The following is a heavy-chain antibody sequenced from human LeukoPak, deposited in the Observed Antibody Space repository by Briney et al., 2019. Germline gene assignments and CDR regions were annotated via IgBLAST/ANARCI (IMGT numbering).Heavy chain of an antibody. J-gene: IGHJ3*02. Sequence: SETLSLTCTVSGGSISSYYWSWIRQPAGKGLEWIGRIYTSGSTNYNPSLKSRVTMSVDTSKNQFSLKLSSVTAVDTAVYYCAREQLSSRGTDDAFDIWGQGTMVTVSS. CDR3: AREQLSSRGTDDAFDI. V-gene: IGHV4-4*07. D-gene: IGHD6-13*01. CDR1: GGSISSYY. CDR2: IYTSGST.